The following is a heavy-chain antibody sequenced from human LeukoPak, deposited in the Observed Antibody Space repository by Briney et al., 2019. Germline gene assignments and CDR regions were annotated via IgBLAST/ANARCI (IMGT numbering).Heavy chain of an antibody. Sequence: SETLSLTCTVPGGSISSGGYYWSWIRQPAGKGLEYIGRIYSTGSTDYNPSLRSRVTISVDTSKNHFSLKLSSVTAADTAVYYCARLQGLPYYDFWSGGNWFDPWGQGTLVTVSS. D-gene: IGHD3-3*01. CDR2: IYSTGST. CDR1: GGSISSGGYY. V-gene: IGHV4-61*02. CDR3: ARLQGLPYYDFWSGGNWFDP. J-gene: IGHJ5*02.